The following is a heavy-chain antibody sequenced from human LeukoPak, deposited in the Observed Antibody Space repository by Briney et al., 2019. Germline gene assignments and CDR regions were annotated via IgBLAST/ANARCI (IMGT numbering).Heavy chain of an antibody. V-gene: IGHV4-30-2*01. J-gene: IGHJ4*02. D-gene: IGHD6-19*01. Sequence: SSETLSLTCAVSGGSISSGGYSWSWIRQPPGKGLEWIGYIYHSGSTYYNPSLKSRVTISVDRSKNQFSLKLSSVTAADTAVYYCARAKEYRSGIAVAGKKYYFDYWGQGTLVTVSS. CDR3: ARAKEYRSGIAVAGKKYYFDY. CDR1: GGSISSGGYS. CDR2: IYHSGST.